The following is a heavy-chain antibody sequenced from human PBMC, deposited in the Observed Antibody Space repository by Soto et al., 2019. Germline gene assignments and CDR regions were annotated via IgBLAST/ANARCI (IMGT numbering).Heavy chain of an antibody. J-gene: IGHJ3*02. CDR1: GYSFTSYW. CDR2: IYPGDSDT. V-gene: IGHV5-51*01. D-gene: IGHD1-26*01. CDR3: ARRYLPWELRGQGAFDI. Sequence: PGESLKISCKGSGYSFTSYWIGWVRQMPGKGLEWMGIIYPGDSDTRYSPSFQGQVTISADKSISTAYLQWSSLKASDTAMYYCARRYLPWELRGQGAFDIWGQGTMVTVSS.